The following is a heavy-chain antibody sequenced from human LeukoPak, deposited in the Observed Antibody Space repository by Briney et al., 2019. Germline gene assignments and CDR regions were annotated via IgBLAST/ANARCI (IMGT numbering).Heavy chain of an antibody. CDR1: GFIFSSHG. CDR2: IWYDGSNK. Sequence: PGRSLRLSCAASGFIFSSHGMHWVRQAPGKGLEWVAVIWYDGSNKYYADSVKGRFTISRDNSKNTLYLQMNSLRAEDTAVYYCAREHLPLGYYPDYYYYYGMDVWGQGTTVTVSS. CDR3: AREHLPLGYYPDYYYYYGMDV. D-gene: IGHD3-22*01. J-gene: IGHJ6*02. V-gene: IGHV3-33*01.